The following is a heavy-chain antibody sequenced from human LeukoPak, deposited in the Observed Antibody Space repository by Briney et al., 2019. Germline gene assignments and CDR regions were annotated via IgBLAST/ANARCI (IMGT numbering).Heavy chain of an antibody. CDR2: INGNSGGT. CDR1: GYTFTGYY. D-gene: IGHD6-19*01. V-gene: IGHV1-2*02. Sequence: VASVKVSCKASGYTFTGYYMHWVRQAPGQGLEWMGWINGNSGGTNYAQKFQGRVTITRDTSISTAYLELSRLRSDDTAVYYCARGGYSSGWYSDYWGQGTLVTVSS. J-gene: IGHJ4*02. CDR3: ARGGYSSGWYSDY.